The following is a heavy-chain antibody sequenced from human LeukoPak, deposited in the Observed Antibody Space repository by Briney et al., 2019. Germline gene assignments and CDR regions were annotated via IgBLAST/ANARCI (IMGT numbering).Heavy chain of an antibody. Sequence: SETLSLTCTVSAYSISSGYYWGWIRQPPGQGLEWIGEINHSGSTNYNPSLKSRVTISVDTSKNQFSLKLSSVTAADTAVYYCARANYYDTSGYSRGAFDIWGQGTMVTVSS. CDR1: AYSISSGYY. J-gene: IGHJ3*02. CDR3: ARANYYDTSGYSRGAFDI. V-gene: IGHV4-38-2*02. D-gene: IGHD3-22*01. CDR2: INHSGST.